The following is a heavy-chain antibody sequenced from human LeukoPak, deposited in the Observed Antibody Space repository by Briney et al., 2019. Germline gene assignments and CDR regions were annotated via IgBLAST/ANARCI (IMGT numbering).Heavy chain of an antibody. CDR2: VYVGVCSQRNPSH. CDR3: ARDRQEGGMRVSSLQY. Sequence: SETLSLTCSVSGASVSGGDYYWCWIRQPARKGLEWVGRVYVGVCSQRNPSHQYNPSLMSRLTISADPSRNQFSLSLHSVTAADTAIYYCARDRQEGGMRVSSLQYWGQGTPVTVSS. V-gene: IGHV4-61*02. CDR1: GASVSGGDYY. D-gene: IGHD2-15*01. J-gene: IGHJ4*02.